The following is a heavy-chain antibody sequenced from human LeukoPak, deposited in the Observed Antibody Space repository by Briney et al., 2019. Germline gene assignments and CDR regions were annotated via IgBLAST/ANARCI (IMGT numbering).Heavy chain of an antibody. V-gene: IGHV4-61*08. CDR3: ARVQRRRYNWNDAGDY. CDR1: GGSVSSGDYY. Sequence: PSETLSLACTVSGGSVSSGDYYWSWIRQHPGKGLEWIGEINHSGSTNYNPSLKSRVTISVDTSKNQFSLKLSSVTAADTAVYYCARVQRRRYNWNDAGDYWGQGTLVTVSS. D-gene: IGHD1-1*01. CDR2: INHSGST. J-gene: IGHJ4*02.